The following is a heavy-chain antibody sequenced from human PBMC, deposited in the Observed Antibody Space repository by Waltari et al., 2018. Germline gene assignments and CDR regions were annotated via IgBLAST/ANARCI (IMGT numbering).Heavy chain of an antibody. CDR3: ARFITLIRGVSFDAFDV. D-gene: IGHD3-10*01. Sequence: TQTLTLTCNFSGFSLTSNGMSVGWIRQPPGKALEWLARIDWDGDKYYSPSLETRLTISGDNSKNQVVLTMTNMDPVDTATYYCARFITLIRGVSFDAFDVWGQGTVVTVSS. CDR1: GFSLTSNGMS. J-gene: IGHJ3*01. V-gene: IGHV2-70*11. CDR2: IDWDGDK.